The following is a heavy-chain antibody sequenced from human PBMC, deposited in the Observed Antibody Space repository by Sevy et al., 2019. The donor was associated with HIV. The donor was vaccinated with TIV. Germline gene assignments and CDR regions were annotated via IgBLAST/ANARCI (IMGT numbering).Heavy chain of an antibody. J-gene: IGHJ3*02. CDR1: GGSFSGYY. V-gene: IGHV4-34*01. CDR3: ARHCGGTSCSHAFDI. D-gene: IGHD2-2*01. Sequence: SETLSLTCAVYGGSFSGYYWSWIRQPPGKGLEWIGEINHSGSTNYNPTLKSRVTRSVDTSKNQFSLKLSSVTAADTAVYYCARHCGGTSCSHAFDIWGQGTMVTVSS. CDR2: INHSGST.